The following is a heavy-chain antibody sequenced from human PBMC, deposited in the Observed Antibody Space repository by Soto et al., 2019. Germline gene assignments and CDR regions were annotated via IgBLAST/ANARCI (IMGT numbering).Heavy chain of an antibody. CDR2: ISGSGGST. Sequence: GGSLRLSCAASGFTFSSYAMSWVRQAPGKGLEWVSAISGSGGSTYYADSVKGRFTISRDNSKNTLYLQMNSLRAEDTAVYYCAKYATPQWLIGWYFDYWGQGTLVTGSS. CDR1: GFTFSSYA. J-gene: IGHJ4*02. V-gene: IGHV3-23*01. CDR3: AKYATPQWLIGWYFDY. D-gene: IGHD6-19*01.